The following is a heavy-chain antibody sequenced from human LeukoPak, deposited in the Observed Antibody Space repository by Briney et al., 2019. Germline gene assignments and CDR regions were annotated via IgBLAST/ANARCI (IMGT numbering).Heavy chain of an antibody. CDR2: IYPGDSDT. CDR1: GYSFTSYW. Sequence: GESLKISCKSSGYSFTSYWIGWVRQMPGKGLEWMGIIYPGDSDTRYSPSFQGQVTISADKSISTAYLQWSSLKASDTAMYYCARLSSGIAVAVNWFDPWGQGTLVTVSS. J-gene: IGHJ5*02. D-gene: IGHD6-19*01. V-gene: IGHV5-51*01. CDR3: ARLSSGIAVAVNWFDP.